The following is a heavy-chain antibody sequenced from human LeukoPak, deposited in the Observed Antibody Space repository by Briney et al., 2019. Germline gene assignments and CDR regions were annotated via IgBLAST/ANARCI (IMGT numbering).Heavy chain of an antibody. D-gene: IGHD5-24*01. V-gene: IGHV4-34*01. CDR1: GGSFSGYY. CDR3: ARPTIALLAFDI. J-gene: IGHJ3*02. Sequence: SETLSLTCAVYGGSFSGYYWSWIRQPPGKGLEWIGEINHSGSTNYNPSLKSRVTISVDTSKNQFSLKLSSVTAADTAVYYCARPTIALLAFDIWGQGTMVTVSS. CDR2: INHSGST.